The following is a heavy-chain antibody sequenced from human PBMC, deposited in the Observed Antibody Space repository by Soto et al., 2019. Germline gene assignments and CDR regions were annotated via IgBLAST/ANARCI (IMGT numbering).Heavy chain of an antibody. V-gene: IGHV3-53*01. CDR2: IYSGGGT. J-gene: IGHJ3*02. CDR3: ARSSGGSYHSHAFDI. CDR1: GFTVSSSY. D-gene: IGHD3-16*02. Sequence: LLLSCAASGFTVSSSYMNWVRQAPGKGLEWVSIIYSGGGTYYADSVKGRFTISRDNSKNTLYLQMNSLRAEDTAVYYCARSSGGSYHSHAFDIWGQGTMVTVSS.